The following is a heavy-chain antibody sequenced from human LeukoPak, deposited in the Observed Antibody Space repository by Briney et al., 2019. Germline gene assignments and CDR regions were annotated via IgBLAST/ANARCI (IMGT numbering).Heavy chain of an antibody. CDR1: GYTFTSYA. CDR3: ARASLWYRYDSSGYYPRYFDY. V-gene: IGHV1-18*01. CDR2: ISAYNGNT. J-gene: IGHJ4*02. Sequence: ASVKVSCKASGYTFTSYAMNWVRQAPGQGLEWMGWISAYNGNTNYAQKLQGRVAMTTDTSTSTAYMELRSLRSDDTAVYYCARASLWYRYDSSGYYPRYFDYWGQGTLVTVSS. D-gene: IGHD3-22*01.